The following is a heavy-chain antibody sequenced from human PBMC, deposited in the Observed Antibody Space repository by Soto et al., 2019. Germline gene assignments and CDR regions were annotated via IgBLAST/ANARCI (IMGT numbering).Heavy chain of an antibody. D-gene: IGHD3-22*01. CDR1: GYTFTSYG. Sequence: ASVKVSCKASGYTFTSYGISWVRQAPGQGLEWMGWISAYNGNTNYAQKLQGRVTMTTDTSTSTAYMELRSLRSDDTAVYYCARRGKHYYDSSGYYDYSGQGTLVTVSS. CDR3: ARRGKHYYDSSGYYDY. V-gene: IGHV1-18*01. CDR2: ISAYNGNT. J-gene: IGHJ4*02.